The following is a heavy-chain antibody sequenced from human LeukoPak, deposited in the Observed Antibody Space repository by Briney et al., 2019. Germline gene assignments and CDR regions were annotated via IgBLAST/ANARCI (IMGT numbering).Heavy chain of an antibody. CDR2: ISGSGGST. Sequence: GGSLRLSCAASGFTFSSYAMSWVRQAPGKGLEWVSAISGSGGSTYYADSVKGRFTISRDNSKNTLYLQMNSLRAEDTAVYYCAKDSVPDGYNSVDYWGQGTLVTVSS. D-gene: IGHD5-24*01. CDR1: GFTFSSYA. V-gene: IGHV3-23*01. CDR3: AKDSVPDGYNSVDY. J-gene: IGHJ4*02.